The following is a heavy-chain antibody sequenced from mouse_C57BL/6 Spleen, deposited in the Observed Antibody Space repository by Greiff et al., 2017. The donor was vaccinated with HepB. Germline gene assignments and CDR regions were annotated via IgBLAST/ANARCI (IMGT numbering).Heavy chain of an antibody. CDR3: ARSDYGNYGSYAIDY. CDR1: GYTFTSYW. CDR2: IDPSDSYT. V-gene: IGHV1-50*01. J-gene: IGHJ4*01. Sequence: QVQLQQPGAELVKPGASVKLSCKASGYTFTSYWMQWVNQRPGQGLEWIGEIDPSDSYTNYNQKFKGKATLTVDTTSSTAYMQLSSLTSEDSAVYYCARSDYGNYGSYAIDYWGQGTSVTVSS. D-gene: IGHD2-1*01.